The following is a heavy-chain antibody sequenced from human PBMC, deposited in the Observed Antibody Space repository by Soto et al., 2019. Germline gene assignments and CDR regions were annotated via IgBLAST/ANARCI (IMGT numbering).Heavy chain of an antibody. CDR2: ISAAGDP. J-gene: IGHJ6*02. Sequence: EVQLVESGGGLVQPGGSLRLSCEASGFTFRNSDMHWVRQGTGKGLEWVSGISAAGDPDYADSVEGRFTISRENAQNSFFLQMNSLRVVDTAVYYCARTDRDFYGLDVWGQGTTVIVSS. V-gene: IGHV3-13*05. CDR1: GFTFRNSD. CDR3: ARTDRDFYGLDV.